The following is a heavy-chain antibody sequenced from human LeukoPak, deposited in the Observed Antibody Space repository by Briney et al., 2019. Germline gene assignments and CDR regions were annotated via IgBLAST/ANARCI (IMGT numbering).Heavy chain of an antibody. CDR3: ARVPGLEYFQH. J-gene: IGHJ1*01. D-gene: IGHD6-19*01. Sequence: PSETLTLTCAVSGYSISSGYYWGWIRQPPGKGLEWIGSIYHSGSTYYNPSLKSRVTISIDTSKNRFSLKLSSVTAADTAVYYCARVPGLEYFQHWGQGTLVTVSS. V-gene: IGHV4-38-2*01. CDR2: IYHSGST. CDR1: GYSISSGYY.